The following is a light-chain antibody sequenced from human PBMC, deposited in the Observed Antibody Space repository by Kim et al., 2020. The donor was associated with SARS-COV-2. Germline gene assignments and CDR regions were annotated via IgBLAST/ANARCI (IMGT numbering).Light chain of an antibody. Sequence: DVVMTQSPLSLPVTLGQPASISCRSSQSLVHSDGKTYLHWFHQRPGQSPRRLIHYVSNRASGVPDRFSGSGSGTDFTLKISRVEAEDVGLYYCIQGTLWPPGTFGGGTKVDIK. CDR3: IQGTLWPPGT. V-gene: IGKV2-30*02. CDR1: QSLVHSDGKTY. CDR2: YVS. J-gene: IGKJ4*01.